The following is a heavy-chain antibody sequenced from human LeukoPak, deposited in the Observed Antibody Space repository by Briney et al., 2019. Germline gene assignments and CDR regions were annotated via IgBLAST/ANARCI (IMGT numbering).Heavy chain of an antibody. CDR2: INPSGGGT. CDR1: GYTFTNYY. J-gene: IGHJ3*02. Sequence: ASVKVPCKASGYTFTNYYMHWVRQAPGQGLEWMGMINPSGGGTGYAQRFQGRVTMTRDTSTSTVYMDLSSLRSEDTAVYYCARVSMGATYFRAFDIWGQGTMVTVSS. D-gene: IGHD1-26*01. CDR3: ARVSMGATYFRAFDI. V-gene: IGHV1-46*01.